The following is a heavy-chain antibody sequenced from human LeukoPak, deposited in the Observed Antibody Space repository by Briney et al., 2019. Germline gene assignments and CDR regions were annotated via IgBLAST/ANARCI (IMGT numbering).Heavy chain of an antibody. J-gene: IGHJ5*02. D-gene: IGHD3-22*01. CDR2: ISAYNGNT. CDR1: GYIFTSYE. CDR3: AREDSSGP. V-gene: IGHV1-18*01. Sequence: GPVKVSCTASGYIFTSYEINWVRQATGQGLEWMGWISAYNGNTNYAQKLQGRVTMTTDTSTSTAYMELRSLRSDDTAVYYCAREDSSGPWGQGTLVTVSS.